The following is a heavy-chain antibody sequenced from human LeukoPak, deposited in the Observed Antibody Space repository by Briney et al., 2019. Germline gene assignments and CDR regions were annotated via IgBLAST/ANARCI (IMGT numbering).Heavy chain of an antibody. CDR2: IYYSGST. CDR1: GGSISSGGYY. Sequence: PSETLSLTCTVSGGSISSGGYYWSWIRQHPGKGLEWIGYIYYSGSTYYNPSLNSRVTISVDTSTNQFSLKLSSVTAADTAVYYCARHKYSYGYYFDYWGQGTLVTVSS. D-gene: IGHD5-18*01. CDR3: ARHKYSYGYYFDY. J-gene: IGHJ4*02. V-gene: IGHV4-39*01.